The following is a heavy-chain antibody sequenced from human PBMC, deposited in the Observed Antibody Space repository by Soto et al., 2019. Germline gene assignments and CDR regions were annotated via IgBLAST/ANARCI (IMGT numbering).Heavy chain of an antibody. CDR1: GGTFSSYT. J-gene: IGHJ4*02. CDR3: ARVEIFGVAPIDY. V-gene: IGHV1-69*02. CDR2: IIPILGIA. D-gene: IGHD3-3*01. Sequence: SVKVSCKASGGTFSSYTISWVRQAPGQGLEWMGRIIPILGIANYAQKFQGRVTITADKSTSTAYMELSSLRSEDTAVYYCARVEIFGVAPIDYWGQGTLVTVSS.